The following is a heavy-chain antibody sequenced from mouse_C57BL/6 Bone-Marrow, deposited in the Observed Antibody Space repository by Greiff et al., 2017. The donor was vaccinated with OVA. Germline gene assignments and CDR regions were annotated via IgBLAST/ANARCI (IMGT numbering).Heavy chain of an antibody. D-gene: IGHD2-1*01. V-gene: IGHV1-15*01. CDR3: TSPIYYGNHYAMDY. CDR1: GYTFTDYE. J-gene: IGHJ4*01. CDR2: IDPETGGT. Sequence: VQLKESGAELVRPGASVTLSCKASGYTFTDYEMHWVKQTPVHGLEWIGAIDPETGGTAYNQKFKGKAILTADKSSSTAYMELRSLTSEDSAVYYCTSPIYYGNHYAMDYWGQGTSVTVSS.